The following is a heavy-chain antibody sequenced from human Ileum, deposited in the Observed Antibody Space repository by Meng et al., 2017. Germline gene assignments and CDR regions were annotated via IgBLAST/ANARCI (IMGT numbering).Heavy chain of an antibody. Sequence: QVLLHESGPGLVKPSATLFLTCSFSGDSLIAYNWKWIRQAPGKGLEWLGYVYDGEAPNYNPSLQSRLTISMDKSANQFSLRLNSVTAADTAVYYCARQTATYPSNWFDPWGQGILVTVSS. CDR1: GDSLIAYN. V-gene: IGHV4-59*08. CDR2: VYDGEAP. CDR3: ARQTATYPSNWFDP. D-gene: IGHD2-21*02. J-gene: IGHJ5*02.